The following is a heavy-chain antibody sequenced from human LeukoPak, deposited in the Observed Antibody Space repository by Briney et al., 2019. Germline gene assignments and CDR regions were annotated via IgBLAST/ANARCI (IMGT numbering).Heavy chain of an antibody. D-gene: IGHD2-2*01. CDR3: ARTRDNYYYMDV. J-gene: IGHJ6*03. V-gene: IGHV3-66*01. CDR1: GFTVSSNY. CDR2: IYSGGST. Sequence: GGSLRLSCAASGFTVSSNYMSWVRQAPGKGLEWVSVIYSGGSTYYADSVKGRFTISRDNSKNTLYLQMNSPRAEDTAVYYCARTRDNYYYMDVWGKGTTVTVSS.